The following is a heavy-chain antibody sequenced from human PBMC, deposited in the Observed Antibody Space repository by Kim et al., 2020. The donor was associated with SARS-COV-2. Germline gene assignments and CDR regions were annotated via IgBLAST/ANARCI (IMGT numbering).Heavy chain of an antibody. Sequence: DSVKGPFTNSRDNSKNSLYLQMNSLRTEDTALYYCAKDGASTVTDWYFDLWGRGTLVTVSS. CDR3: AKDGASTVTDWYFDL. V-gene: IGHV3-43*01. J-gene: IGHJ2*01. D-gene: IGHD4-17*01.